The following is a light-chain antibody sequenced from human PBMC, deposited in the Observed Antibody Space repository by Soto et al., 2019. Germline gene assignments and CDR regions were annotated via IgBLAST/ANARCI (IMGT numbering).Light chain of an antibody. J-gene: IGLJ3*02. V-gene: IGLV1-40*01. Sequence: QSALTQPPSVSGAPGQRVTISCTGSSSNIGAGYDVNWYQHVPGKAPKLLIYGHTNRPAGVPARFSGSKSGTSASLAITDLQAEDEADYYCQSSDMNLSGSGVFGGGTKLTVL. CDR1: SSNIGAGYD. CDR2: GHT. CDR3: QSSDMNLSGSGV.